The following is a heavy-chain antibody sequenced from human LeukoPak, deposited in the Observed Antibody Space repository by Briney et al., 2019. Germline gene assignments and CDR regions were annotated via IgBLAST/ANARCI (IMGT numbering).Heavy chain of an antibody. CDR2: ISGSGGST. Sequence: LPGGSLRLFCAASGFTFSSYAMSWVRQAPGKGLEWVSAISGSGGSTYYADSVKGRFTISRDNSKNTLYLQMNSLRAEDTAVYYCAKDSRAHCGGCEFDIWGQGTMVTVSS. D-gene: IGHD2-21*01. CDR3: AKDSRAHCGGCEFDI. CDR1: GFTFSSYA. V-gene: IGHV3-23*01. J-gene: IGHJ3*02.